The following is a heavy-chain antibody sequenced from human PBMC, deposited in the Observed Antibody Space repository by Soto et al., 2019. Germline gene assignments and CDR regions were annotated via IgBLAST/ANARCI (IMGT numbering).Heavy chain of an antibody. D-gene: IGHD6-19*01. Sequence: ASVKVSCKASGYTFTGYYMHWVRQAPGQGLEWMGWINPNSGGTNYAQKFQGRVTMTRDTSISTAYMELSRLRSDDTAVYYCARNKYSSGWWRAVRFDPWGQGTLVTVPS. CDR2: INPNSGGT. J-gene: IGHJ5*02. CDR3: ARNKYSSGWWRAVRFDP. CDR1: GYTFTGYY. V-gene: IGHV1-2*02.